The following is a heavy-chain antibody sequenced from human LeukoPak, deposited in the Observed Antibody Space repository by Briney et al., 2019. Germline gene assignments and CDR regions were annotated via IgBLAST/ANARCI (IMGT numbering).Heavy chain of an antibody. CDR3: GRDGPYYYDRSGLQIAYFQY. J-gene: IGHJ1*01. D-gene: IGHD3-22*01. CDR2: IYHSGST. V-gene: IGHV4-4*02. CDR1: GGSISSSNW. Sequence: PSETLSLTCAVSGGSISSSNWWSWVRQPPGKGLEWIGEIYHSGSTNYNPSLKSRVTISVDKSKNQFSLKLSSVTAADTAVYYCGRDGPYYYDRSGLQIAYFQYWGQGTLVTVSS.